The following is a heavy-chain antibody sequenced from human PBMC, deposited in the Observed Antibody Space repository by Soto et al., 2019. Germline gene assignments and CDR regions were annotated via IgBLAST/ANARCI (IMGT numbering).Heavy chain of an antibody. D-gene: IGHD3-3*01. CDR3: ARVGSHYDFWSGYLDGWFDP. V-gene: IGHV3-7*05. J-gene: IGHJ5*02. CDR1: GFTFSSYW. Sequence: PGGSLRLSCAASGFTFSSYWMSWVRQAPGKGLEWVANIKQDGSEKYYVDSVKGRFTISRDNAKNSLYLQMNSLRAEDTAVYYCARVGSHYDFWSGYLDGWFDPWGQGTLVTVSS. CDR2: IKQDGSEK.